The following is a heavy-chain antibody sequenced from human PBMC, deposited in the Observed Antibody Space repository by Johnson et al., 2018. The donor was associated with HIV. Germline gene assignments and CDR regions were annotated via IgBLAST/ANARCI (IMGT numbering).Heavy chain of an antibody. CDR1: GFTFSNAW. CDR2: IKSKTDGGTT. D-gene: IGHD1-7*01. CDR3: TSQPHNWNYGGGAFDI. V-gene: IGHV3-15*01. Sequence: VQLVESGGGLVQPGGSLRLSCAASGFTFSNAWMSWVRQAPWKGLECVGRIKSKTDGGTTDYAAPVKGRFTISRDDSKNTLYLQMNSLKTEDTAVYYCTSQPHNWNYGGGAFDIWGQGTMVTVSS. J-gene: IGHJ3*02.